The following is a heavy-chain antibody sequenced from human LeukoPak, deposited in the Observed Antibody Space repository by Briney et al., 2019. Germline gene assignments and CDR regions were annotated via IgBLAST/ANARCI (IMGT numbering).Heavy chain of an antibody. CDR2: IHRSGSP. D-gene: IGHD1-14*01. CDR1: LDSTTSNF. J-gene: IGHJ4*02. Sequence: SETLSLTCTVSLDSTTSNFWSWVRQPPGKGLEWIGEIHRSGSPNYNPSLRSRVTISIDRSRNQIVLELSSVTAADTAVYYCAREILGGFNPGAYWGQGTLVTVSS. V-gene: IGHV4-4*02. CDR3: AREILGGFNPGAY.